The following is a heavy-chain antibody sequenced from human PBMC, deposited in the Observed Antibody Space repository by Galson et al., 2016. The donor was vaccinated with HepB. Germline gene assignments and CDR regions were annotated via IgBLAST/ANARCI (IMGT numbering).Heavy chain of an antibody. CDR3: ARDLTVVQGIPCGCWFDP. CDR1: GFAFHRYG. Sequence: SLRLSCAASGFAFHRYGMHWVRQAPGKGLKWVSVTSNDGDEKYYVDSVKGRFTISRDNSKNTLYLHMNGLTTEETAVYYCARDLTVVQGIPCGCWFDPRGQGTPVTVSS. J-gene: IGHJ5*02. V-gene: IGHV3-30*03. CDR2: TSNDGDEK. D-gene: IGHD3-10*01.